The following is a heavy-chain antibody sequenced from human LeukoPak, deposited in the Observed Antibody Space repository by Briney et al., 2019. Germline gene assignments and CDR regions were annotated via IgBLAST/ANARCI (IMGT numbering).Heavy chain of an antibody. Sequence: NTSETLSLTCAVSNYSISSGYYWGWIRQPPGKGLEWIGSIYHSGSTYYNPSLKSRVTLSVDTSKNQFSLKLSSVTAADTAVYYCARVYSTGWRFFDYSGQGTLVTVSS. V-gene: IGHV4-38-2*01. D-gene: IGHD6-19*01. CDR2: IYHSGST. CDR1: NYSISSGYY. CDR3: ARVYSTGWRFFDY. J-gene: IGHJ4*02.